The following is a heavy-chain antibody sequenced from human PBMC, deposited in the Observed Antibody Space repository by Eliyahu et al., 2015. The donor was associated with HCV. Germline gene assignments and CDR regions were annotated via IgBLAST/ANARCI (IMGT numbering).Heavy chain of an antibody. V-gene: IGHV3-11*01. CDR1: GFTFSDYY. J-gene: IGHJ6*02. CDR2: ISDDGTFM. Sequence: QVQLVESGGGLVNPGGSLRLSCAASGFTFSDYYMNWIRQAPGKGLEWLSYISDDGTFMYYADSVRGRFTISRDNAKNSLYLQMDSLKVEDTALYYCAKGDNWGGDVWGQGTTVTVSS. D-gene: IGHD7-27*01. CDR3: AKGDNWGGDV.